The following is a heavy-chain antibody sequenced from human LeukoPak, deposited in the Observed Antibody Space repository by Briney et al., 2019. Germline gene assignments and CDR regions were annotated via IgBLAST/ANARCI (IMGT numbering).Heavy chain of an antibody. V-gene: IGHV4-31*03. CDR1: GGSISSGGYY. D-gene: IGHD1-26*01. J-gene: IGHJ5*02. CDR2: IHYNGNT. CDR3: ARSAPMGAPWFDP. Sequence: PSETLSLTCTVSGGSISSGGYYWTWIRQHPGKGLEWIGYIHYNGNTYYNPSLKSRLTISVDTSKNQFSLRLSSVTAADTAVYYCARSAPMGAPWFDPWGQGTLVTVSS.